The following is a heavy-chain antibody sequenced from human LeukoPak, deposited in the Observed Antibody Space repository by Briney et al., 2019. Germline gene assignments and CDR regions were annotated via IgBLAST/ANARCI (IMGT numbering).Heavy chain of an antibody. J-gene: IGHJ4*02. CDR3: ARQGGHYDSSGPDY. Sequence: GSLRLSCEGSGFTFSSYAMSWVRQAPGKGLEWIGYIYYSGSTNYNPSLKSRVTISVDTSKNQFSLKLSSVTAADTAVYYCARQGGHYDSSGPDYWGQGTLVTVSP. D-gene: IGHD3-22*01. CDR2: IYYSGST. CDR1: GFTFSSYA. V-gene: IGHV4-59*08.